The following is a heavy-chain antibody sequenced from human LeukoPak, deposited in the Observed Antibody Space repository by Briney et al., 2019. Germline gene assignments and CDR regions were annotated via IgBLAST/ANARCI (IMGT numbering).Heavy chain of an antibody. Sequence: ASVKVSCKASGGTFSSYAISWVRQAPGQGLEWMGRIIPILGIANYAQKFQGRVTITAYKSTSTAYMELSSLRSEYTAVYYCARNRQVGYCSGGSCAAYYYWGQGTLVTVSS. D-gene: IGHD2-15*01. CDR1: GGTFSSYA. CDR3: ARNRQVGYCSGGSCAAYYY. V-gene: IGHV1-69*04. J-gene: IGHJ4*02. CDR2: IIPILGIA.